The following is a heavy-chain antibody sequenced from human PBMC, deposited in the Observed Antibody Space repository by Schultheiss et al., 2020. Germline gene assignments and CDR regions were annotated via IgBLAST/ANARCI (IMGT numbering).Heavy chain of an antibody. V-gene: IGHV4-39*01. CDR1: GGSISSSSYY. CDR2: IYYSGST. CDR3: ASQVSARSGYFKYYYYYMDV. Sequence: GSLRLSCTVSGGSISSSSYYWGWIRQPPGKGLEWIGSIYYSGSTYYNPSLKSRVTISVDTSKNQFSLKLSSVIAADTAVYYCASQVSARSGYFKYYYYYMDVWGKGTPVTVSS. D-gene: IGHD3-22*01. J-gene: IGHJ6*03.